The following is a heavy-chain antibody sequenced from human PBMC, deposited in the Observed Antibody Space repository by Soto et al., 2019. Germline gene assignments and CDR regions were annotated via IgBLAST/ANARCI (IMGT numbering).Heavy chain of an antibody. Sequence: GGSLRLSCAASGFTFSSYAMSWVRQAPGKGLEWVSAISGSGGSTYYADSVKGRFTISRDNSKNTLYLQMNSLRAEDTAVYYCAKGFPYDFWSGYGPENWFDPWGQGTLVTVSS. CDR1: GFTFSSYA. V-gene: IGHV3-23*01. CDR3: AKGFPYDFWSGYGPENWFDP. CDR2: ISGSGGST. D-gene: IGHD3-3*01. J-gene: IGHJ5*02.